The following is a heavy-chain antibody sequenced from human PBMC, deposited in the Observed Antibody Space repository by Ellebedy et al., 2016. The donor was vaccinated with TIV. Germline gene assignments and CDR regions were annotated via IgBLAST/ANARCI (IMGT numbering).Heavy chain of an antibody. CDR1: GGSISGYY. J-gene: IGHJ3*02. D-gene: IGHD4-17*01. CDR3: ARFRRYDGFDI. Sequence: MPSETLSLTCTVSGGSISGYYWSRIRQSPGKELEWIGNIYHTGSTNYNPSLKSRVTISIDTSKTFFSLRLTSVTAADTALYFCARFRRYDGFDIWGQGTMVTVSS. CDR2: IYHTGST. V-gene: IGHV4-59*01.